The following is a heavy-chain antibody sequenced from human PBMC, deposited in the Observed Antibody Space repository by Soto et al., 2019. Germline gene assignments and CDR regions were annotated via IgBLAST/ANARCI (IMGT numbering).Heavy chain of an antibody. Sequence: PGGSLRLSFAASGFSFGSYGLSWVRQAPGKGLGWVSTISGSDGKTFYADSVKGRFSIYRDTSQNTLCLQMNSLRADDTAIYYCARWSYLDYWGQGTRVTVSS. J-gene: IGHJ4*02. D-gene: IGHD2-15*01. V-gene: IGHV3-23*01. CDR2: ISGSDGKT. CDR3: ARWSYLDY. CDR1: GFSFGSYG.